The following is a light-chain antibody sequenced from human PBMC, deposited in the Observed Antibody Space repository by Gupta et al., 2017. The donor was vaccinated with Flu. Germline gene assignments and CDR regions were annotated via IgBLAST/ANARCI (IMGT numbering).Light chain of an antibody. CDR1: QDIRSD. J-gene: IGKJ2*01. CDR2: AAS. V-gene: IGKV1-17*01. CDR3: LQHNNYPYT. Sequence: DIQMTQSPSSLSASVGDRVTITCRASQDIRSDLGWYQQKPGKAPKRLIYAASSLQSGVPSRFSGSGSGTEFTLTINSLQPEDVATYYCLQHNNYPYTFGQGTRLEIK.